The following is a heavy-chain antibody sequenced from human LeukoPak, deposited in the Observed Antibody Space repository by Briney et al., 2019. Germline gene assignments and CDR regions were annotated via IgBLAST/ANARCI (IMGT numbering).Heavy chain of an antibody. CDR3: AALRRGKYGMDV. Sequence: GGSLRLSCVASGFTFSSYSMNWVRQAPGKGLEWVSSISSSSSYIYYADSVKGRFTISRDNAKNSLYLQMNSLRAEDTAVYYCAALRRGKYGMDVWGQGTTVTVSS. CDR1: GFTFSSYS. D-gene: IGHD3-16*01. J-gene: IGHJ6*02. CDR2: ISSSSSYI. V-gene: IGHV3-21*01.